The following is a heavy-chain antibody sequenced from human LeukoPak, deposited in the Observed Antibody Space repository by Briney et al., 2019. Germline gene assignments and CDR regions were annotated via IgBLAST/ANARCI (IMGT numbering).Heavy chain of an antibody. Sequence: ASVKVSCRASGYTFTGYYMHWVRQAPGQGLEWMGWINPNSGGTNYAQKFQGRVTMTRDTSISTAYMELSRLRSDDTAVYYCARLVVVPGGAFDIWGQGTMVTVSS. J-gene: IGHJ3*02. D-gene: IGHD2-2*01. V-gene: IGHV1-2*02. CDR2: INPNSGGT. CDR1: GYTFTGYY. CDR3: ARLVVVPGGAFDI.